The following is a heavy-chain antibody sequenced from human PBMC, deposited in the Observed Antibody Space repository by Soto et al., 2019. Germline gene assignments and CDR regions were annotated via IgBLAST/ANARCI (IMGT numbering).Heavy chain of an antibody. CDR3: AKAIGYDFWSGYPPPLGYYYGMDV. V-gene: IGHV3-23*01. CDR2: ISGSGGST. CDR1: GFNFSSYA. J-gene: IGHJ6*02. Sequence: GSLRISCAASGFNFSSYAMSWVRQAPGKGLELVSAISGSGGSTYYADSVKGRFTISRDNSKNTLYLQMNSLRAEDTAVYYCAKAIGYDFWSGYPPPLGYYYGMDVWGQGTTVTGSS. D-gene: IGHD3-3*01.